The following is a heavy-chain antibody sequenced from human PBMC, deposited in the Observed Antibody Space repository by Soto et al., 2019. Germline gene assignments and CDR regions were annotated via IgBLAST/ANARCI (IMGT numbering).Heavy chain of an antibody. D-gene: IGHD3-22*01. CDR1: GGSISSYY. Sequence: SETLPLPCTVSGGSISSYYWSWIRQPPGKGLEWIGYIYYSGSTNYNPSLKSRVTISVDTSKNQFSLKLSSVTAADTAVYYCAITSGYYPGRFDYWGQGTLVTVSS. J-gene: IGHJ4*02. V-gene: IGHV4-59*01. CDR3: AITSGYYPGRFDY. CDR2: IYYSGST.